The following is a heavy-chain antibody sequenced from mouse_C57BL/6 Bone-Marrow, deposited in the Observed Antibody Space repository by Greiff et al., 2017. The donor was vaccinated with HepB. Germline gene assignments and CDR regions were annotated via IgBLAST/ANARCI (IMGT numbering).Heavy chain of an antibody. V-gene: IGHV1-82*01. J-gene: IGHJ2*01. CDR1: GYASSSSW. CDR2: IYPGDGDT. CDR3: AREGSTIVTLNFDY. D-gene: IGHD2-5*01. Sequence: VKLVESGPELVKPGASVKISCKASGYASSSSWMNWVKQRPGKGLEWIGRIYPGDGDTNYNGKFKGKATLTADKSSSTAYMQLSSLTSEDSAVYFCAREGSTIVTLNFDYWGQGTTLTVSS.